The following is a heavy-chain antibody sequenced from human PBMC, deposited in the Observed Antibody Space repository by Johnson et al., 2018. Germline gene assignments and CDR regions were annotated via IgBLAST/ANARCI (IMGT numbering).Heavy chain of an antibody. Sequence: EVQLVETGGGLVQPGGSLRLSCAASGFTFNIYWMHWVRQTPGKGLVWVSRISGDGSSTDYADSVKGRFTISRDNAKNTVYLQINSLSAEDTAGYHCAAGGGLDVWGQGTTVTVSS. V-gene: IGHV3-74*01. CDR3: AAGGGLDV. CDR1: GFTFNIYW. J-gene: IGHJ6*02. D-gene: IGHD3-16*01. CDR2: ISGDGSST.